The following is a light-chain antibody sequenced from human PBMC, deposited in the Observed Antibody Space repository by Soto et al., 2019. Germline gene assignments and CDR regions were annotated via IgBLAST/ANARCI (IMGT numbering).Light chain of an antibody. CDR3: QQYNNWPRT. Sequence: ERVMTQSPATLSVSPGKWATLSCRASQRVSSNLAWYQQKCGQTPRLLIYGASTRATGFPARFSGSGSGTEVTLTISSLPSEDFPVYYCQQYNNWPRTFGQGTKLEI. CDR1: QRVSSN. V-gene: IGKV3-15*01. J-gene: IGKJ2*01. CDR2: GAS.